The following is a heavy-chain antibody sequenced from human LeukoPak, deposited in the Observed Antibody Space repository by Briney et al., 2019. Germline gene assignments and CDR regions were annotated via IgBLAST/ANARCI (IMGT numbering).Heavy chain of an antibody. CDR1: GYTFTGYY. CDR2: INPNSGGT. CDR3: ARDWYNGITFGGVIVTQRFDDAFDI. D-gene: IGHD3-16*02. V-gene: IGHV1-2*02. Sequence: ASVKVSCKASGYTFTGYYMHWVRQAPGQGLEWMGWINPNSGGTNYAQKFQGRVTMTRDTSISTAYMELSRLRSDDTAVYYCARDWYNGITFGGVIVTQRFDDAFDIWGQGTMVTVSS. J-gene: IGHJ3*02.